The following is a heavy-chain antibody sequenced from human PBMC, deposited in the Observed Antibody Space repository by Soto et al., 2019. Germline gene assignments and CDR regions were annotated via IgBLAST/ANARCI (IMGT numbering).Heavy chain of an antibody. V-gene: IGHV3-23*01. CDR2: INYRGATT. Sequence: EVQLLESGGGLVQPGGSLRLSCVASGFTFTNSAMGWVRQAPGKGLEWLSLINYRGATTYYAGSVKGRFTISRDNSKNTLYLQMNSLRAEDTAVYYCATQDFRGPTGTTWGQGSLVTVSS. CDR3: ATQDFRGPTGTT. D-gene: IGHD1-1*01. CDR1: GFTFTNSA. J-gene: IGHJ4*02.